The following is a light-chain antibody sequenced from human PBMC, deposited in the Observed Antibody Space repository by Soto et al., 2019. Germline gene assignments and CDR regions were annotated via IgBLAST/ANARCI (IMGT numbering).Light chain of an antibody. V-gene: IGLV2-23*01. CDR1: INDVGSYNL. J-gene: IGLJ1*01. CDR3: CSYAGSSTYV. CDR2: EDS. Sequence: QSVLTQPASVSGSPGQSITISCTGTINDVGSYNLVSWYQQHPDKAPKLMISEDSKRPSGVSTRFSDSKSGITASLTISGLRAEDEADYYCCSYAGSSTYVFGNGKKLTVL.